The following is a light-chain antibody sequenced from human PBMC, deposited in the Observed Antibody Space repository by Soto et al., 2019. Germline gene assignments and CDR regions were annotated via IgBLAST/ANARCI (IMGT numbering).Light chain of an antibody. V-gene: IGKV3-20*01. CDR2: DAS. Sequence: EIVLTQSPATLSLSPGERATLSCRASQSVSSYLAWYQQKPGQAPRLLIYDASNRATGIPDRFSGGGSGTDFTLTISRLEPEDFAVYYCQQYGSSPPLTFGGGTKVDIK. J-gene: IGKJ4*01. CDR3: QQYGSSPPLT. CDR1: QSVSSY.